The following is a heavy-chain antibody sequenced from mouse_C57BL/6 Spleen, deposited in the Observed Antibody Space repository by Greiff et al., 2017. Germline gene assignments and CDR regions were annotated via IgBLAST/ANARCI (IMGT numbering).Heavy chain of an antibody. V-gene: IGHV1-55*01. CDR3: SKDGNSWFAY. D-gene: IGHD2-1*01. Sequence: QVQLQQPGAELVKPGASVKMSCKASGYTFTSYWLNWVKQRPGQGLEWIGDLYPGSGSTNYNEKFKSKATLTGDTSSSTAYMQLSSLTSDDSAVYYCSKDGNSWFAYWGQGTLVTVSA. CDR1: GYTFTSYW. CDR2: LYPGSGST. J-gene: IGHJ3*01.